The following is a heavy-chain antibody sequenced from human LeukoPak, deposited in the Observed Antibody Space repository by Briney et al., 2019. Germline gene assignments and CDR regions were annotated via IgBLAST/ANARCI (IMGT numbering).Heavy chain of an antibody. CDR2: INHSGST. CDR1: GGSISSSSHY. CDR3: ARGGYDSSGPTFDY. D-gene: IGHD3-22*01. J-gene: IGHJ4*02. Sequence: SQTLSLTCTVSGGSISSSSHYWGWIRQPPGKGLEWIGEINHSGSTNYNPSLKSRVTISVDTSKNQFSLKLSSVTAADTAVYYCARGGYDSSGPTFDYWGQGTLVTVSS. V-gene: IGHV4-39*07.